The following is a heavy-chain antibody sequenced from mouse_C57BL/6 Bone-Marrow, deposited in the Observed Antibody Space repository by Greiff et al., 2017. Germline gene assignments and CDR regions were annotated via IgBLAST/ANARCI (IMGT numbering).Heavy chain of an antibody. CDR2: ISNGGGST. CDR3: ARHPITTVVATPYYYAMDY. J-gene: IGHJ4*01. Sequence: EVKLVESGGGLVQPGGSLKLSCAASGFTFSDYYMYWVRQTPEKRLEWVAYISNGGGSTYYPDTVKGRFTISRDNAKNTLYLQMSRLKSEDTAMYYCARHPITTVVATPYYYAMDYWGQGTSVTVSS. CDR1: GFTFSDYY. D-gene: IGHD1-1*01. V-gene: IGHV5-12*01.